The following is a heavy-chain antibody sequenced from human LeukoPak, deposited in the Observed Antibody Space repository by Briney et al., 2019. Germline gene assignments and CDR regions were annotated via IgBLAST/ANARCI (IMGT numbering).Heavy chain of an antibody. Sequence: QPGRSLRLSCAASGFTFSNYGMHWVRQAPGKGLEWVAVISLDGFDQYYGDSVKGRFTISRDNSKNTLYLQMNSLRGEDTAVYYCAKGINPRGCSGGSCYGDYWGQGTLVTVSS. J-gene: IGHJ4*02. CDR1: GFTFSNYG. CDR3: AKGINPRGCSGGSCYGDY. D-gene: IGHD2-15*01. CDR2: ISLDGFDQ. V-gene: IGHV3-30*18.